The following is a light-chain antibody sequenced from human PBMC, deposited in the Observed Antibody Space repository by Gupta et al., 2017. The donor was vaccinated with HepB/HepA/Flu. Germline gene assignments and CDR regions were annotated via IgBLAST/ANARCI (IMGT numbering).Light chain of an antibody. J-gene: IGLJ1*01. Sequence: QSVLTHRPSASGTPGQRLTISCSRSSSNIGSNTVNWYQQRPGTAPNLIIYNNNPGPSGVPDRCPGSKSGTSASLAISGLQSEDEADYYCAAWDGSLNGYVFGTGTKVTVL. CDR2: NNN. CDR3: AAWDGSLNGYV. CDR1: SSNIGSNT. V-gene: IGLV1-44*01.